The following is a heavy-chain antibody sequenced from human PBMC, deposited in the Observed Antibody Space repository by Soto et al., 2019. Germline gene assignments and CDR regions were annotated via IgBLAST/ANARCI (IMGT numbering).Heavy chain of an antibody. Sequence: PGESLKISCKVSGYIFTTYWIAWVRQMPGKGLEWMGVIYPGDSDTRYSPSFQGQVTISADKSISTAYLQWSSLKASDTAMYYCAVSPGSSYFQTDYWGQGTLVTVSS. CDR1: GYIFTTYW. V-gene: IGHV5-51*01. J-gene: IGHJ4*02. CDR3: AVSPGSSYFQTDY. D-gene: IGHD6-6*01. CDR2: IYPGDSDT.